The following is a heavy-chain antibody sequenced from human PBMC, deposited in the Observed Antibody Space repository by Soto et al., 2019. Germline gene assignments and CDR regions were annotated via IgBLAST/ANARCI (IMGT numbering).Heavy chain of an antibody. J-gene: IGHJ6*02. CDR2: INPNSGGT. Sequence: ASVKVSCKASGYTFTGYYMHWVRQAPGQGLEWMGWINPNSGGTNYAQKFQGWVTMTRDTSISTAYMELSRLRSDDTAVYYCAKGVVAATHGMDVWGQGTTVTVS. D-gene: IGHD2-15*01. CDR1: GYTFTGYY. V-gene: IGHV1-2*04. CDR3: AKGVVAATHGMDV.